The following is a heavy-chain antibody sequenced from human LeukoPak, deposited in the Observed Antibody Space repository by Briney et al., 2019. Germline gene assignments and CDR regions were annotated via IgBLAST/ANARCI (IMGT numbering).Heavy chain of an antibody. CDR3: ARDVSGYSYGLGDY. D-gene: IGHD5-18*01. V-gene: IGHV3-21*01. CDR1: GFTFSSYS. Sequence: PGGSLRLSCAASGFTFSSYSMNWVRQAPGKGLEWVSSISSSSSYISYADSVKGRFTVSRDNAKNSLCLQMNSLRAEDTAMYYCARDVSGYSYGLGDYWGQGTLVTVSS. CDR2: ISSSSSYI. J-gene: IGHJ4*02.